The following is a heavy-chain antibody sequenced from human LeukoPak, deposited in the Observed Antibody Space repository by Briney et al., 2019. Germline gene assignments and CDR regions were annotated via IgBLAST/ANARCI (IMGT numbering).Heavy chain of an antibody. CDR3: ARDRKSSSRQSYYMDV. V-gene: IGHV3-21*01. D-gene: IGHD6-6*01. Sequence: GGSLRLSCAASGFTFSSYNMNWVRQAPGKGLEWVSSITSGSSYRFYADSVKGRFTISRDNAKNSLYLQMNSLRAEDTAVYYCARDRKSSSRQSYYMDVWGKGTTVTVSS. J-gene: IGHJ6*03. CDR2: ITSGSSYR. CDR1: GFTFSSYN.